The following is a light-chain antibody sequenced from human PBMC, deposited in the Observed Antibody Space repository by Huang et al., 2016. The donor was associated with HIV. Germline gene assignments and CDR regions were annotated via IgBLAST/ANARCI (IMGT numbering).Light chain of an antibody. CDR3: QQYQSYSPWT. J-gene: IGKJ1*01. CDR2: KAS. CDR1: HNINSY. Sequence: DIQMTQSPSTLSASVGDRFTITCRASHNINSYLAWYQQKPGKAPKLLIYKASNLESGVPSRFSGSGSGTDFTLTISSLQPEDFATYFCQQYQSYSPWTFGQGTKVEIK. V-gene: IGKV1-5*03.